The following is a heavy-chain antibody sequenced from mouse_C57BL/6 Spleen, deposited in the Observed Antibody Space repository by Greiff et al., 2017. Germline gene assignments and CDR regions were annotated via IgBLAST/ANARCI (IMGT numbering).Heavy chain of an antibody. CDR2: INPSNGGT. CDR1: GYTFTSYW. Sequence: VQVVESGTELVKPGASVKLSCKASGYTFTSYWMHWVKQRPGQGLEWIGNINPSNGGTNYNEKFKSKATLTVDKSSSTAYMQLSSLTSEDSAVYYCARSHYYGRGAMDYWGQGTSVTVSS. V-gene: IGHV1-53*01. CDR3: ARSHYYGRGAMDY. D-gene: IGHD1-1*01. J-gene: IGHJ4*01.